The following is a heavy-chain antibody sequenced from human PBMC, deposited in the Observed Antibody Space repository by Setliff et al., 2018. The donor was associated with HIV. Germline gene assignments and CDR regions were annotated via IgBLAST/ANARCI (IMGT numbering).Heavy chain of an antibody. CDR1: GGSISSSGYY. J-gene: IGHJ6*02. CDR2: IYNSGYS. CDR3: ARANYYYYYGMDV. V-gene: IGHV4-39*07. Sequence: SETLSLTCSVSGGSISSSGYYWAWIRQPPGKGLEWIGSIYNSGYSNSNPSLKSRVTISVDTSKNQFSLKLSSVTAADTAVYYCARANYYYYYGMDVWGQGTTVTVSS.